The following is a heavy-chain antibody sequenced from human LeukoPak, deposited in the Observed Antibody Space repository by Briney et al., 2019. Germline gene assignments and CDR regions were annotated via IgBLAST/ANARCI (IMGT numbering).Heavy chain of an antibody. CDR3: ARDRWDWNDSVNWFGP. Sequence: ASVKVSCXASGYTFTSYYMHWVRQAPGQGLEWMGIINPSGGSTSYAQKFQGRVTMTRDTSTSTVYMELSSLRSEDTAVYYCARDRWDWNDSVNWFGPWGQGTLVTVSS. CDR1: GYTFTSYY. J-gene: IGHJ5*02. CDR2: INPSGGST. D-gene: IGHD1-1*01. V-gene: IGHV1-46*01.